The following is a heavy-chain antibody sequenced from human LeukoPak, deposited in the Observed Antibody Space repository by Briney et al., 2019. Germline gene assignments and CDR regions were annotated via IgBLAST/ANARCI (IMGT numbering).Heavy chain of an antibody. CDR1: GFTFDDYA. D-gene: IGHD6-13*01. CDR3: ARGPIHSNSWYLFDP. Sequence: GGSLRLSCEASGFTFDDYAMTWVRQAPGKGLEWVSAINWNGAYTYYADSVKGRFTISRDSAKNSLYLQMNSLRAEDTALYYCARGPIHSNSWYLFDPWDQGTLVTVSS. CDR2: INWNGAYT. J-gene: IGHJ5*02. V-gene: IGHV3-20*04.